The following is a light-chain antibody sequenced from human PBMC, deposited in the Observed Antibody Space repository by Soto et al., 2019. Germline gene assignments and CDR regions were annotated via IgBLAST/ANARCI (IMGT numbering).Light chain of an antibody. V-gene: IGLV1-47*02. CDR1: SSNIGRNF. J-gene: IGLJ3*02. CDR2: SDN. CDR3: AAWDDTVTDQGGV. Sequence: QAVVTQPPSVSGNPGQRVTLSCSGSSSNIGRNFVYWYQQFPGTAPKLLIYSDNQRPSGVPDRFSASKSGTSASLAISGLRSEDEADYYCAAWDDTVTDQGGVFGGGTKVTVL.